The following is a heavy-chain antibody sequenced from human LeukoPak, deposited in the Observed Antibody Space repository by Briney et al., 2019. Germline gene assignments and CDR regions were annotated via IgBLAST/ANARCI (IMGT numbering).Heavy chain of an antibody. CDR1: GFTFSSYG. D-gene: IGHD3-16*01. Sequence: AGGSLRLSCAASGFTFSSYGMHWVRQAPGKGLEWAAVISYDGSNKYYADSVKGRFTISRDNSKNTLYLQMNSLRAVDTAVYYCARRAGGLARNNWFDPWGQGTLVTVSS. J-gene: IGHJ5*02. V-gene: IGHV3-30*03. CDR2: ISYDGSNK. CDR3: ARRAGGLARNNWFDP.